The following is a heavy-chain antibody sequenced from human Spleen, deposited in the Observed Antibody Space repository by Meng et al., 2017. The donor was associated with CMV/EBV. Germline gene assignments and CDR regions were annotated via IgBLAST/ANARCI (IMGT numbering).Heavy chain of an antibody. D-gene: IGHD4-23*01. V-gene: IGHV4-59*01. J-gene: IGHJ4*02. CDR1: GGSISSYY. Sequence: SETLSLTCTVSGGSISSYYWSWIRQPPGKGLEWIGYIYYSGSTNYNPTLKSRVTMSVDTSKNQFSLKLSSVTAADTAVYYCARGGTVVIPLDYWGQGTLVTVSS. CDR3: ARGGTVVIPLDY. CDR2: IYYSGST.